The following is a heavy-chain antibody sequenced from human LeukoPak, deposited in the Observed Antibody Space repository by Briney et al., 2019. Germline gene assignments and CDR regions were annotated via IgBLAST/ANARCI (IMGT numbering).Heavy chain of an antibody. Sequence: GASVKVSCKASGYTFTSYGISWVRQAPGQGLEWMGWISAYNGNTNYAQKLQGRVTMTTDTSTSTAYMEPRSLRSDDTAVYYCARDRYDILTGYYTYYYYYGMDVWGQGTTVTVSS. CDR2: ISAYNGNT. CDR1: GYTFTSYG. J-gene: IGHJ6*02. V-gene: IGHV1-18*01. D-gene: IGHD3-9*01. CDR3: ARDRYDILTGYYTYYYYYGMDV.